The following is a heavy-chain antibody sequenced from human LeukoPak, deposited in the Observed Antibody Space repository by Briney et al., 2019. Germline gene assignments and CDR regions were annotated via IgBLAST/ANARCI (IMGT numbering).Heavy chain of an antibody. CDR3: ARGGYYDSSGYYPT. J-gene: IGHJ4*02. CDR1: GGSFSGYY. D-gene: IGHD3-22*01. Sequence: SETLSLTCAVYGGSFSGYYWSWIRQPPGKGLEWIGEINRSGSTNCNPSLESPVTISVDTSKNQFSLKLSSVTAADTAVYCCARGGYYDSSGYYPTWGQGTLVTVSS. V-gene: IGHV4-34*01. CDR2: INRSGST.